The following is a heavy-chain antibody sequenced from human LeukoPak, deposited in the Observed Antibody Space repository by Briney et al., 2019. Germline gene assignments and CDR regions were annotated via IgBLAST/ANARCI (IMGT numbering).Heavy chain of an antibody. V-gene: IGHV1-2*02. J-gene: IGHJ6*04. Sequence: ASVKVSCKASGYSFITYYIHWVRQAPGRGLEWMGWISPNSGDTKYAQKFQGRVTMTRDTSTSTIFLELSSLVADDTAMYYCARMVRGLDVWGKGTPVAISS. CDR2: ISPNSGDT. D-gene: IGHD3-10*01. CDR1: GYSFITYY. CDR3: ARMVRGLDV.